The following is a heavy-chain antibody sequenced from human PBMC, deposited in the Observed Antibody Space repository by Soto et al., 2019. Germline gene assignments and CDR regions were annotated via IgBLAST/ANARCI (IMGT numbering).Heavy chain of an antibody. Sequence: PSETLSLTSTVSGGSISSYSWSRPRQPPGKGLEWLGYIYYSGSTNYNPSLKSRVTMSVDTSKNQFSLKLSSVTAADTAVYYCARAPYGDYEHNWFDPWGQGTLVTSPQ. CDR1: GGSISSYS. V-gene: IGHV4-59*01. D-gene: IGHD4-17*01. J-gene: IGHJ5*02. CDR3: ARAPYGDYEHNWFDP. CDR2: IYYSGST.